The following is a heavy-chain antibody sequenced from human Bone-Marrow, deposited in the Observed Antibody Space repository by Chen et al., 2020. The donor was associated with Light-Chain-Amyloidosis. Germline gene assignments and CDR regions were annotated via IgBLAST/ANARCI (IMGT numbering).Heavy chain of an antibody. CDR1: GYSISSGYY. D-gene: IGHD1-26*01. CDR3: ARDDRWETHSFDP. Sequence: QVQLQESGPRLVKPSETLSLTCVVSGYSISSGYYWGGLRQPPGKGLEWIGSIFRTGSTYYNPSLRSRVTISLDMSNNQFSLNLKSVTAADTAVYYCARDDRWETHSFDPWGQGTLVTVSS. V-gene: IGHV4-38-2*02. J-gene: IGHJ5*02. CDR2: IFRTGST.